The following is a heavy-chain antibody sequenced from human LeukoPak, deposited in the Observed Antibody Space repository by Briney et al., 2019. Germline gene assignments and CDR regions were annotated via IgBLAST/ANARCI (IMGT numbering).Heavy chain of an antibody. V-gene: IGHV5-51*01. D-gene: IGHD6-19*01. CDR2: IYPGDSDT. CDR3: ARHVDSSGWYYFDY. Sequence: GESLKISCKASGYTFNNYWIGWVRQMPGKGLEWMGIIYPGDSDTRYSPSFQGQVIISADKSISTVYLQWSSLKASDTAMYYCARHVDSSGWYYFDYWGQGTLVTVSS. J-gene: IGHJ4*02. CDR1: GYTFNNYW.